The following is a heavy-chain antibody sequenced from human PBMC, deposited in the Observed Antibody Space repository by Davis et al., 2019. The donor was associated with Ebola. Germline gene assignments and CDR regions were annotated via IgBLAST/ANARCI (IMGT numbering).Heavy chain of an antibody. CDR3: AKGGGSYYEPYYYYGMDV. J-gene: IGHJ6*04. Sequence: GESLKISCAASGFTFSSYAMHWVRQAPGKGLEWVAVISYDGSNKYYADSVKGRFTISRDNSKNTLYLQMTSLRAEDTALYYCAKGGGSYYEPYYYYGMDVWGKGTTVTVSS. CDR1: GFTFSSYA. CDR2: ISYDGSNK. V-gene: IGHV3-30-3*02. D-gene: IGHD1-26*01.